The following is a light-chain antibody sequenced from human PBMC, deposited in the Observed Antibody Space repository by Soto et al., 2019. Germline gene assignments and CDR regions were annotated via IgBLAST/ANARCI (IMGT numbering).Light chain of an antibody. CDR2: EVT. Sequence: QSALTQPASVSGSPGQSITISCTGASSDVGDYNYVSWYQEHPGQVPKLIIFEVTTRPSGVSDRFSGSRSGNTASLTISGLQAEDEADYYCLSHTGSRTLCGGGTKLTVL. V-gene: IGLV2-14*01. CDR1: SSDVGDYNY. J-gene: IGLJ3*02. CDR3: LSHTGSRTL.